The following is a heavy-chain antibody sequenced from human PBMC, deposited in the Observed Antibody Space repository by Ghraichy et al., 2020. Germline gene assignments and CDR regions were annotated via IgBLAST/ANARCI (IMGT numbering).Heavy chain of an antibody. CDR1: GGTFSSYA. CDR3: ARDKGGGAYCSSTSCRRGGMDV. V-gene: IGHV1-69*06. J-gene: IGHJ6*02. CDR2: IIPIFGTA. Sequence: SVKVSCKASGGTFSSYAISWVRQAPGQGLEWMGGIIPIFGTANYAQKFQGRVTITADKSTSTAYMELSSLRSEDTAVYYCARDKGGGAYCSSTSCRRGGMDVWGQGTTVTVSS. D-gene: IGHD2-2*01.